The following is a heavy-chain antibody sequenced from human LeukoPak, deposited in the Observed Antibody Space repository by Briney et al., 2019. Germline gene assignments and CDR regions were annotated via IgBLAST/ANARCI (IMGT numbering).Heavy chain of an antibody. V-gene: IGHV4-59*01. Sequence: PSETLSLTXTVSGGSISSYYWSWIRQPPGKGMEWIGYIYYSGSTNYNPSLKSRVTISVDTSKNQFSLKLSSVTAADTAVYYCARLGSAFDPWGQGTLVTVSS. J-gene: IGHJ5*02. D-gene: IGHD2-15*01. CDR3: ARLGSAFDP. CDR1: GGSISSYY. CDR2: IYYSGST.